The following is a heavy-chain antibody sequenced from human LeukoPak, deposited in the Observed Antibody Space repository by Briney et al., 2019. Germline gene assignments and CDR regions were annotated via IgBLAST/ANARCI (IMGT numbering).Heavy chain of an antibody. Sequence: GGSLRLSCAASGFTFSTYEMNWVRQAPGKGLEWDSYISSSGNTIYYADSVKGRFTISRDNAKNSLYLQMNSLRAEDTAVYYCARSRPSGTTNWFDPWGQGTLVTVSS. J-gene: IGHJ5*02. V-gene: IGHV3-48*03. D-gene: IGHD1-1*01. CDR1: GFTFSTYE. CDR2: ISSSGNTI. CDR3: ARSRPSGTTNWFDP.